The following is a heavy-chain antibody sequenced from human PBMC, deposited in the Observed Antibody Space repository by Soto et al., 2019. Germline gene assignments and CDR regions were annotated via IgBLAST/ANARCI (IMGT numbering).Heavy chain of an antibody. CDR3: ARGRTGITMVRGVSRPFDY. Sequence: QVQLQQWGAGLLKPSETLSLTCAVYGGSFSGYYWSWIRQPPGKGLEWIGEINHSGSTNYNPSLQRRGTISVGPSKNQFSLKLSSVTAADTAVYYCARGRTGITMVRGVSRPFDYWGQGTLVTVSS. CDR1: GGSFSGYY. V-gene: IGHV4-34*01. CDR2: INHSGST. D-gene: IGHD3-10*01. J-gene: IGHJ4*02.